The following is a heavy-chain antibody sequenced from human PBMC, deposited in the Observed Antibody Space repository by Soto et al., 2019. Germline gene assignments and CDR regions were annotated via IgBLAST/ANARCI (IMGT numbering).Heavy chain of an antibody. D-gene: IGHD4-4*01. CDR1: GGSISSYY. CDR2: IYYSGST. J-gene: IGHJ6*02. CDR3: ARVRATVTTGRSDYYYGMDV. V-gene: IGHV4-59*01. Sequence: ETLSLTCTVSGGSISSYYWSWIRQPPGKGLEWIGYIYYSGSTNYNPSLKSRVTISVDTSKNQFSLKLSSVTAADTAVYYCARVRATVTTGRSDYYYGMDVWGQGTTVTVSS.